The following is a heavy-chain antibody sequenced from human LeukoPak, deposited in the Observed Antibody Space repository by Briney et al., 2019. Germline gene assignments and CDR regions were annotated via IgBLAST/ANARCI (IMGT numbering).Heavy chain of an antibody. CDR2: INPNSGGT. CDR3: ARAQPGFWSGYPFDY. J-gene: IGHJ4*02. Sequence: ASVKVSCKASGYTFTGYYMHWVRQAPGQGLEWMGWINPNSGGTNYAQKFQGRVTMTRDTSISTAYMELSRLRSDDTAVYYCARAQPGFWSGYPFDYWGQGTLVTVSS. V-gene: IGHV1-2*02. CDR1: GYTFTGYY. D-gene: IGHD3-3*01.